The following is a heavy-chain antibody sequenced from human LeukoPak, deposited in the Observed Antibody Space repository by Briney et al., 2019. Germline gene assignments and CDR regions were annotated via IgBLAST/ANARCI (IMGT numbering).Heavy chain of an antibody. CDR3: ARTKIVGSAFDI. Sequence: SETLSLTCTVSGGSISSYYWSWIRQPPGKGLEWIGYIYYSGSTNYNPSLKSRVTISVDTSKNQFSLKLSSVTAADTAVYYCARTKIVGSAFDIWGQGTMVTVSS. V-gene: IGHV4-59*12. J-gene: IGHJ3*02. CDR1: GGSISSYY. D-gene: IGHD3-22*01. CDR2: IYYSGST.